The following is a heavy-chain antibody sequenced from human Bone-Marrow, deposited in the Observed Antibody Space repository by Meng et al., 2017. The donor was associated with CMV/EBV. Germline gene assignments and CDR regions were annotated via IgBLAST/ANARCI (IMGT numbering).Heavy chain of an antibody. CDR1: GGTFNSYA. CDR3: AVFPTYYYYGMDV. V-gene: IGHV1-69*10. Sequence: SVKVSCKASGGTFNSYAISWVRQAPGQGLEWMGGIIPILRITNHAQKFQGRVTITADESTSTAYMELSSLRSEDTAVYYCAVFPTYYYYGMDVWGQGTTVTVSS. J-gene: IGHJ6*02. CDR2: IIPILRIT.